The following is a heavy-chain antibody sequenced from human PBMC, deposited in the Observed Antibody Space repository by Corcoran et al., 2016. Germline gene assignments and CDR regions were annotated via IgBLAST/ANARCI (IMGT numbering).Heavy chain of an antibody. V-gene: IGHV4-39*07. J-gene: IGHJ4*02. CDR3: AREFIVGEWFDY. Sequence: HLQLQESGPGLVKPSETLSLTCTVSGGSISSSSYYWGWIRQPPGRGLEWIGSIYYSGSTYYNPSLQSRVTISVDTSKNQFSLKLSSVTAADTAVDYCAREFIVGEWFDYWGQGTLVTGSS. CDR2: IYYSGST. D-gene: IGHD3-16*02. CDR1: GGSISSSSYY.